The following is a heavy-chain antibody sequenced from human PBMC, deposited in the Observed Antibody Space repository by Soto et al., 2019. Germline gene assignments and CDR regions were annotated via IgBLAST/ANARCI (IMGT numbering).Heavy chain of an antibody. Sequence: EVQLLEYGGGLVQPGGSLRLSCAASGFTFSSYAMTWVRQATGKGLERGAGLSGGGGSTYYAGSAKGRFTLSRDNSRKTLVLQMNSLRAADTGAYYYAKERTTVDDHYGMDVGAQGTTVTVSS. CDR3: AKERTTVDDHYGMDV. CDR1: GFTFSSYA. J-gene: IGHJ6*02. V-gene: IGHV3-23*01. CDR2: LSGGGGST. D-gene: IGHD4-17*01.